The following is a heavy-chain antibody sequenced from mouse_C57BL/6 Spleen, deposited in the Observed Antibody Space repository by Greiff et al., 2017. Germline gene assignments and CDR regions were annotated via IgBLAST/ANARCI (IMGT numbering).Heavy chain of an antibody. CDR1: GYTFTDYN. J-gene: IGHJ3*01. V-gene: IGHV1-22*01. Sequence: VQLKESGPELVKPGASVKMSCKASGYTFTDYNMHWVKQSHGKSLEWIGYINPNNGGTSYNQKFKGKATLTVNKSSSTAYMELRSLTSEDSAVYSCARPGYYDYDGWFAYWGQGTLVTVSA. CDR2: INPNNGGT. CDR3: ARPGYYDYDGWFAY. D-gene: IGHD2-4*01.